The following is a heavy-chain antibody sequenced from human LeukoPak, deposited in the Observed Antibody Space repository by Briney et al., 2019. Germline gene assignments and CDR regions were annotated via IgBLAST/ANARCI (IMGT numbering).Heavy chain of an antibody. V-gene: IGHV4-39*07. CDR1: GGSISSSSYY. CDR2: IYYSGST. D-gene: IGHD3-9*01. J-gene: IGHJ5*02. Sequence: SETLSLTCTVSGGSISSSSYYWGWIRQPPGKGLEWIGSIYYSGSTYYNPSLKSRVTISVDTSKNQFSLKLSSVTAADTAVYYCARGGYDILTGYYRENGWFDPWGQGTLVTVSS. CDR3: ARGGYDILTGYYRENGWFDP.